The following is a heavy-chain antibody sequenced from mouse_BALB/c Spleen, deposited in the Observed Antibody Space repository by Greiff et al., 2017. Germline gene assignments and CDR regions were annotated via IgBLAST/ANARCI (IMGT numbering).Heavy chain of an antibody. D-gene: IGHD2-14*01. J-gene: IGHJ2*01. CDR2: ISYSGST. CDR3: ATYYRYDGRTPFDY. CDR1: GYSITSDYA. Sequence: EVKLMESGPGLVKPSQSLSLTCTVTGYSITSDYAWNWIRQFPGNKLEWMGYISYSGSTSYNPSLKSRISITRDTSKNQFFLQLNSVTTEDTATYYCATYYRYDGRTPFDYWGQGTTLTVSS. V-gene: IGHV3-2*02.